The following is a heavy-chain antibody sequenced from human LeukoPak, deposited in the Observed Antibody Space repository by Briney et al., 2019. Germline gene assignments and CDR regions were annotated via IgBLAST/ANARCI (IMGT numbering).Heavy chain of an antibody. CDR2: ISSSSSYI. CDR1: GFTFSSYS. CDR3: ARDIGPAAAGFFDY. Sequence: GGSLRLSCAASGFTFSSYSMNWVRQAPGKGLEWLSSISSSSSYIYYADSVKGRFTISRDNAKNSLYLQMNSLRAEDTAVYYCARDIGPAAAGFFDYWGQGTLVTVSS. V-gene: IGHV3-21*01. D-gene: IGHD6-13*01. J-gene: IGHJ4*02.